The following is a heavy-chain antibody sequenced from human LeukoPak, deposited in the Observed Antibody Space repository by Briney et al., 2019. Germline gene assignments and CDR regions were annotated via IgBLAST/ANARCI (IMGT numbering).Heavy chain of an antibody. CDR2: IYSGGST. Sequence: GGSLRLSCAASGFTFSSYSMNWVRQAPGKGLEWVSVIYSGGSTYYADSVKGRFTISRDNSKNTLYLQMNSLRAEDTAVYYCARDAYYYYGMDVWGQGTTVTVSS. V-gene: IGHV3-66*01. J-gene: IGHJ6*02. CDR3: ARDAYYYYGMDV. CDR1: GFTFSSYS.